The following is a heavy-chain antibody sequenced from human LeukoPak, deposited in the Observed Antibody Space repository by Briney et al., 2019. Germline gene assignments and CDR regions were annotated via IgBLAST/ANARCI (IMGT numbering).Heavy chain of an antibody. D-gene: IGHD1-14*01. J-gene: IGHJ4*02. Sequence: SVKVSCKASGGTFSSYAISWVRQAPGQGLEWMGGIIPIFGTANYAQKFQGRVTITADESTSTAYMELSSLRSEDTAVYYCARSPKPVYASWYWGQGTLVTVSS. CDR2: IIPIFGTA. CDR1: GGTFSSYA. V-gene: IGHV1-69*01. CDR3: ARSPKPVYASWY.